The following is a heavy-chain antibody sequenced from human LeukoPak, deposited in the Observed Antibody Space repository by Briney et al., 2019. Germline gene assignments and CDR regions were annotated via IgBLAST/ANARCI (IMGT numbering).Heavy chain of an antibody. CDR2: ISGSGGST. CDR3: AKEANMIVVVIPGWFDP. J-gene: IGHJ5*02. Sequence: GGSLRLSCAASGFTFSSYAMSWVRQAPGKGLEWVSAISGSGGSTYYADSVKGRFTISRDNSKNTLYLQMNSLRAGDTAVYYCAKEANMIVVVIPGWFDPWGQGTLVTVSS. CDR1: GFTFSSYA. D-gene: IGHD3-22*01. V-gene: IGHV3-23*01.